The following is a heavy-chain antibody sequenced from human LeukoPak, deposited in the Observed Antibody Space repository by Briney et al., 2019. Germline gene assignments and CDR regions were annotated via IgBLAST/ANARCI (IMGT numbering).Heavy chain of an antibody. CDR2: ISSSSSTI. D-gene: IGHD1-26*01. J-gene: IGHJ4*02. CDR3: ARDSDYYAFTY. Sequence: GGSLRLSCAASGFTFSSYSMNWVRQAPGKGLEWVSYISSSSSTIYYADSVKGRFAISRDNAKNSLYLQMNSLRAEDTAVYYCARDSDYYAFTYWGQGTLVTVSS. V-gene: IGHV3-48*01. CDR1: GFTFSSYS.